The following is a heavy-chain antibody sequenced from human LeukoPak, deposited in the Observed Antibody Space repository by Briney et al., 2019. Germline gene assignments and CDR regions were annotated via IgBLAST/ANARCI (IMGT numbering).Heavy chain of an antibody. D-gene: IGHD3-10*01. CDR3: ARVVVREVDV. J-gene: IGHJ3*01. CDR1: GYTFTSYD. Sequence: ASVKVSCKASGYTFTSYDINWVRQATGQGLEWVGWMNPNSGNTGYAQKFQGRVALTRDTSISTAYMELSSLRSEDTAVYFCARVVVREVDVWGQGTMVTVAS. CDR2: MNPNSGNT. V-gene: IGHV1-8*01.